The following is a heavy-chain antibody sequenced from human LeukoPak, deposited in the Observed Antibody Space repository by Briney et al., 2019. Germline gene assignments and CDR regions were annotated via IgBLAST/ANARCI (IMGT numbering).Heavy chain of an antibody. J-gene: IGHJ4*02. Sequence: GGSLRLSCAASGFTFSSHWMSWVRQAPGKGLEWVANIKQDGSERYYVDSVKGRFTISRDNAKNSVFLQMNSLRAEDTAVYYCARDPNLYSGTYDTYWGQGTLVTVSS. D-gene: IGHD1-26*01. CDR1: GFTFSSHW. V-gene: IGHV3-7*03. CDR2: IKQDGSER. CDR3: ARDPNLYSGTYDTY.